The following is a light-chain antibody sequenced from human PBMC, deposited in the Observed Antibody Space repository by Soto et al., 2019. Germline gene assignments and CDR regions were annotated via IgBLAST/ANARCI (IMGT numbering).Light chain of an antibody. J-gene: IGLJ3*02. CDR2: EVS. CDR3: SSYTSSSTRV. CDR1: SSDVGGYNY. V-gene: IGLV2-14*01. Sequence: QSALTQPASVSGSPGQSITISCTGTSSDVGGYNYVSWYQQHPGKAPKLMIYEVSNRLSGVSNRFSGSKPGNTASLTISGLQAEDEADCYCSSYTSSSTRVFGGGTKLPVL.